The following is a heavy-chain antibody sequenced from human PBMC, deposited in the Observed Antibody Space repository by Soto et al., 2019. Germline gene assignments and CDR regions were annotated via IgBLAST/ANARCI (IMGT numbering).Heavy chain of an antibody. J-gene: IGHJ6*02. CDR2: IKQDGSEK. V-gene: IGHV3-7*05. CDR3: ASFLSSSYYYYYGMDV. CDR1: GFTFSSYW. Sequence: GGSLRLSCAASGFTFSSYWMSWVRQAPGKGLEWVANIKQDGSEKYYVDSVKGRFTISRDNAKNSLYLQMNSLRAEDTAVYYCASFLSSSYYYYYGMDVWGQGTTVTVSS. D-gene: IGHD6-6*01.